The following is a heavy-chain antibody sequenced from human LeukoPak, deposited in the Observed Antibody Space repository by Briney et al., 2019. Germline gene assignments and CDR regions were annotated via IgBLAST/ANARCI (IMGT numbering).Heavy chain of an antibody. CDR2: IPYSGST. CDR1: GASVTSYS. CDR3: ARGPKFGESLYYGLDV. V-gene: IGHV4-59*02. J-gene: IGHJ6*02. Sequence: SETLSLTCTVSGASVTSYSGSWIRRPPGKGLEWIGYIPYSGSTNYNPSLKSRVTVSVDTSRNQFSLNLRSVTAADTAVYHCARGPKFGESLYYGLDVWGQGTTVTVSS. D-gene: IGHD3-10*01.